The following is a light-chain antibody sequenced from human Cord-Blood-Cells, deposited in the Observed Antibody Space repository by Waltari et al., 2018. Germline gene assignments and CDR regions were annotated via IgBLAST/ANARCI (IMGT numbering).Light chain of an antibody. CDR1: SSDVCGYHY. J-gene: IGLJ3*02. Sequence: QSALTQPPSASGSPGQSVTIPCTGTSSDVCGYHYVPWYQQHPGKAPKLMIYEVSKRPSGVPDRFSGSKSGNTASLTVSGLQAEDEADYYCSSYAGSNNLVFGGGTKLTVL. V-gene: IGLV2-8*01. CDR3: SSYAGSNNLV. CDR2: EVS.